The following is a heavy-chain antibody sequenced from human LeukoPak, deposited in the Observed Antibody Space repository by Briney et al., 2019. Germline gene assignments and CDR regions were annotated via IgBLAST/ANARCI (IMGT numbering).Heavy chain of an antibody. CDR1: GFTVSTYY. J-gene: IGHJ4*02. CDR2: IYSGGST. V-gene: IGHV3-66*02. CDR3: ASTGPIDY. Sequence: GGSLRLSCAASGFTVSTYYMSWVRQDPGKGLEWVSVIYSGGSTYFADSVKGRFTISRHNSKTTLYLQMNSLRAEDTAVYYCASTGPIDYWGQGTLVTVSS. D-gene: IGHD1-14*01.